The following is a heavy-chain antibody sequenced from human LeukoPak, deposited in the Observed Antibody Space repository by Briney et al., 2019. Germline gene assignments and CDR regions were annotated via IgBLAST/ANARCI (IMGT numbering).Heavy chain of an antibody. CDR2: INHSGST. V-gene: IGHV4-34*01. CDR3: VRGDYVWGSYRYFPSGLYFDY. CDR1: GGSFSGYY. Sequence: PSETLSLTCAVYGGSFSGYYWSRIRQPPGKGLEWIGEINHSGSTNYNPPLKIRVTISLDTSKNQFSPKLSSVTAADTAVYYCVRGDYVWGSYRYFPSGLYFDYWGQGTLVTVSS. D-gene: IGHD3-16*02. J-gene: IGHJ4*02.